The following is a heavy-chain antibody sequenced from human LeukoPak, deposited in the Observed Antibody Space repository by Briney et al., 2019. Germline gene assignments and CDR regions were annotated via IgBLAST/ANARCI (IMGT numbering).Heavy chain of an antibody. CDR1: GFTFSDYY. V-gene: IGHV3-30*02. CDR3: AKDPTHFRVWDDYDNTRLNY. CDR2: IRYDGNNK. Sequence: GGSLRLSCAASGFTFSDYYMSWIRQAPGKGLEWLAFIRYDGNNKYYADSVKGRFTISRDNSKNTVYLQMNSLRAEDTAVYYCAKDPTHFRVWDDYDNTRLNYWGQGTLVTVSS. D-gene: IGHD3-22*01. J-gene: IGHJ4*02.